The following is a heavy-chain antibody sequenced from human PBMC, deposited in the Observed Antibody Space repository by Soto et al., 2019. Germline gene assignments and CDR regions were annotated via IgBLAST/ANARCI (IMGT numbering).Heavy chain of an antibody. Sequence: SETLSLTCTVSGGSISSYYWSWIRQPPGNGLEWIGYIYYSGSTNYNPSLKSRVTISVDTSKNQFSLKLSSVTAADTAVYYCARLWGYYYDSSGYYFDYWGQGTLVTVSS. CDR1: GGSISSYY. CDR3: ARLWGYYYDSSGYYFDY. D-gene: IGHD3-22*01. V-gene: IGHV4-59*08. CDR2: IYYSGST. J-gene: IGHJ4*02.